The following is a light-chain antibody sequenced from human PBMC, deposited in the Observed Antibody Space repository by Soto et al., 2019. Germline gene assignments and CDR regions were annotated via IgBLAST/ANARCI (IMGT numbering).Light chain of an antibody. V-gene: IGKV3D-15*01. CDR2: GAS. Sequence: EVVLTHSPPTLSVSPGEKVTLSCRSSQSVADNSAWFQKKPGQAPRLLIYGASTRATGIPDRFSGRGSGTEFALIISSLQSEDVAVYYCQQYGSPRFGGGTKVDIK. CDR3: QQYGSPR. CDR1: QSVADN. J-gene: IGKJ4*01.